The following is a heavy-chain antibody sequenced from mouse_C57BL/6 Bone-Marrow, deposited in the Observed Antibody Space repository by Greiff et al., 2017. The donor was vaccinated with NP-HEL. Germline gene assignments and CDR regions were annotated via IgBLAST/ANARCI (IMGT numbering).Heavy chain of an antibody. D-gene: IGHD1-1*02. V-gene: IGHV5-17*01. J-gene: IGHJ2*01. Sequence: EVKLMESGGGLVKPGGSLKLSCAASGFTFSDYGMHWVRQAPEKGLEWVAYISSGSSTIYYAATVKGRFTISRDNAKNTLFLQKTSLRSEDKAVYYCASPLYGVERGFDYWGQGTTLTVSS. CDR2: ISSGSSTI. CDR3: ASPLYGVERGFDY. CDR1: GFTFSDYG.